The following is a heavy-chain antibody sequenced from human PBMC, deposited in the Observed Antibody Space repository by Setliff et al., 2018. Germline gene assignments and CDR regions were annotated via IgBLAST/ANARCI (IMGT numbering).Heavy chain of an antibody. Sequence: SVKVSCKASGDSFNNYAISWVRQAPGQGLEWMGGIIPMFGTPAYAQKFQDRVTITTDESTSTAYMELRSLRSDDTAVYYCARGPLDFVVVPAAAKFDYWGQGTLVTVSS. CDR3: ARGPLDFVVVPAAAKFDY. CDR2: IIPMFGTP. J-gene: IGHJ4*02. V-gene: IGHV1-69*05. D-gene: IGHD2-2*01. CDR1: GDSFNNYA.